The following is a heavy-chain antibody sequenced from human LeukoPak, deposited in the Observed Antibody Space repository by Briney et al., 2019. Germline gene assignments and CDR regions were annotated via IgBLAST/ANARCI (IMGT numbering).Heavy chain of an antibody. D-gene: IGHD6-19*01. CDR2: ISSSSSTI. Sequence: GGSLRLSCAASEFTFSSYSMNWVRQAPGKGLEWVSYISSSSSTIYYADSVKGRFTISRDNAKNSLYLQMNSLRAEDMALYYCAKDMGSGWFGRAFDIWGQGTMVTVSS. J-gene: IGHJ3*02. CDR3: AKDMGSGWFGRAFDI. CDR1: EFTFSSYS. V-gene: IGHV3-48*01.